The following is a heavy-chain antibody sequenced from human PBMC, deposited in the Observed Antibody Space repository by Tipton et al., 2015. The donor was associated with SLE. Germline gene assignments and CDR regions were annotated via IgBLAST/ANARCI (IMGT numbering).Heavy chain of an antibody. CDR3: ARVGEFYYDSSGHAFDI. D-gene: IGHD3-22*01. J-gene: IGHJ3*02. Sequence: TLSLTCTVSGGYISSYYWSWIRQPPGKGLEWIGYIYYRGSTNYNPSLKSRVTISVDTSKNQFSLKLSSVTAADTAVYYCARVGEFYYDSSGHAFDIWGQGTMVTVSS. V-gene: IGHV4-59*08. CDR1: GGYISSYY. CDR2: IYYRGST.